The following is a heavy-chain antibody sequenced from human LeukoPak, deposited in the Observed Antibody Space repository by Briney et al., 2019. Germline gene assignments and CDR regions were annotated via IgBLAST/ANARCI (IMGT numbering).Heavy chain of an antibody. CDR1: GGSISSSSYY. CDR3: ARAPSKGRHSSALGY. Sequence: SETLSLTCTVSGGSISSSSYYWGWIRQPPGKGLEWIGEINHSGSTNYNPSLKSRVTISVDTSKNQFSLKLSSVTAADTAVYYCARAPSKGRHSSALGYWGQGTLVTVSS. CDR2: INHSGST. V-gene: IGHV4-39*07. J-gene: IGHJ4*02. D-gene: IGHD6-19*01.